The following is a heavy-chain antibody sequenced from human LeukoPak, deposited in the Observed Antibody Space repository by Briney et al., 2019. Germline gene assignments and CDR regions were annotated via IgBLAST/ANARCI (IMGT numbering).Heavy chain of an antibody. CDR1: GFTFSSYS. CDR2: ISSSSSTI. Sequence: GGSLRLSCAASGFTFSSYSMNWVRQAPGKGLEWVSYISSSSSTIYYADSVKGRFTISRDSAKNSLYLQMNSLRAEDTAVYYCANLEGDSKSDYWGQGTLVTVSS. V-gene: IGHV3-48*01. CDR3: ANLEGDSKSDY. D-gene: IGHD3-22*01. J-gene: IGHJ4*02.